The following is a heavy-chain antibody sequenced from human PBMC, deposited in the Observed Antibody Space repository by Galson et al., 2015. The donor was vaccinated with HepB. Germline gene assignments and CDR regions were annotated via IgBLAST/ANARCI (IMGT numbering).Heavy chain of an antibody. CDR2: ITVSGAYT. Sequence: SLRLSCAASGFTFSTSAMNWVRQAPGKGLEWVSTITVSGAYTYYADSVKGRFTISRDDSKNTLYMQMNSLGAEDTAIYYCAKTYSSTSYHFDYWGQGNLVTGSS. D-gene: IGHD6-13*01. J-gene: IGHJ4*02. V-gene: IGHV3-23*01. CDR1: GFTFSTSA. CDR3: AKTYSSTSYHFDY.